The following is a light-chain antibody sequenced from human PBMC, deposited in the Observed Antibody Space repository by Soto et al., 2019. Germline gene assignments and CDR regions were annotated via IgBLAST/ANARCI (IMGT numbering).Light chain of an antibody. CDR3: QQYDSFSLT. CDR1: QSISSW. Sequence: DIQMTQSPSTLSASVGDRVTITCRASQSISSWLAWYQQKPGKAPKLLIYKASSLESGVPSRFSGSGSGTEFTLTISSLQPDDFATYYCQQYDSFSLTFGGGTKVEIK. CDR2: KAS. J-gene: IGKJ4*01. V-gene: IGKV1-5*03.